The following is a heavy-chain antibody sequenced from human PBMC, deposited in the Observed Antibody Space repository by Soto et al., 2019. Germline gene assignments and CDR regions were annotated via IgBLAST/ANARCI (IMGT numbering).Heavy chain of an antibody. CDR3: ARVGVRLAAPRVWPY. J-gene: IGHJ4*02. CDR2: INPYNGNT. V-gene: IGHV1-18*01. D-gene: IGHD6-13*01. Sequence: ASVKVSCKASGYTFTSYGISWVRQAPGQGLEWMAWINPYNGNTKYAEKFLGRVTVTTSTATAYMEVRSLTSDDTAVFYCARVGVRLAAPRVWPYWGQGTPVTVSS. CDR1: GYTFTSYG.